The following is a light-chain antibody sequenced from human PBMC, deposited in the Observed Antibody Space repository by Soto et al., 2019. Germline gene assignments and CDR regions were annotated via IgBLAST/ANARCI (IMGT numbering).Light chain of an antibody. CDR2: GAS. J-gene: IGKJ1*01. CDR3: QQYNNWTSWT. V-gene: IGKV3-15*01. CDR1: QSVSSN. Sequence: EIVMTQSPATLSVSPGERATLSCRASQSVSSNLAWYQQKPGQAPRLLIYGASTRATGIPARFSGSESGTDFTLTISSLQSEDFPVYYCQQYNNWTSWTFGQGTKVEIK.